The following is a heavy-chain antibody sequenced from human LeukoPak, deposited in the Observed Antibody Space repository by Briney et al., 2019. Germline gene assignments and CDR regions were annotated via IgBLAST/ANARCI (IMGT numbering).Heavy chain of an antibody. J-gene: IGHJ4*02. V-gene: IGHV3-74*01. CDR1: GFTFSNDW. CDR3: ARGAWGSHDY. Sequence: GGSLRLSCAASGFTFSNDWMHWVRQAPGKGLVWVSRINSDGGSTTYADSVKGRFSISRDNAKNTLYLQMNSLRAEDTAVYYCARGAWGSHDYWGQGTLVTVSS. CDR2: INSDGGST. D-gene: IGHD7-27*01.